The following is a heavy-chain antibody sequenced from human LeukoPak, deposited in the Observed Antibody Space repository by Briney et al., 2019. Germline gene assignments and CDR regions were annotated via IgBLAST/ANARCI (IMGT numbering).Heavy chain of an antibody. CDR3: ARGPFYWYFDL. V-gene: IGHV4-30-2*01. CDR2: IYHSGST. CDR1: GGSNSSGGYY. Sequence: SQTLSLTCTVSGGSNSSGGYYWSWIRQPPGKGLEWIGYIYHSGSTYYNPSLKSRVTISVDRSKNQFSLKLSSVTAADTAVYYCARGPFYWYFDLWGRGTLVTVSS. D-gene: IGHD3-3*02. J-gene: IGHJ2*01.